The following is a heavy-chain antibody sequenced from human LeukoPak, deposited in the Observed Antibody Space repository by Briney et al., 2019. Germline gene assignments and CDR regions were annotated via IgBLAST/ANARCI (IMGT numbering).Heavy chain of an antibody. CDR3: ARPKFRGYSYGLAY. CDR2: INPNSGGT. Sequence: ASVQVSFKASGSTFAGYYMHWVRPAPGQGLEWMGWINPNSGGTNYAQNFQGRVTMTRDTSINTVYMELSGLSSDDTAVYYCARPKFRGYSYGLAYWGQGILVTVSS. V-gene: IGHV1-2*02. D-gene: IGHD5-18*01. J-gene: IGHJ4*02. CDR1: GSTFAGYY.